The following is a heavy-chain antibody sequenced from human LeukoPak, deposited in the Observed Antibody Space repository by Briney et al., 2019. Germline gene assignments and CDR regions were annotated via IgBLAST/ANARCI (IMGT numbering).Heavy chain of an antibody. J-gene: IGHJ6*02. Sequence: GGSLRLSCAVSGFTFSSYAMSWVRQAPGKGLEWVSAISGSGGSTNYADSVKGRFTISRDNSKNTLYLQMNSLRVEDTAVYYCAKSEWGDFRYYYYGMDVWGQGTTVTVSS. CDR2: ISGSGGST. V-gene: IGHV3-23*01. CDR1: GFTFSSYA. CDR3: AKSEWGDFRYYYYGMDV. D-gene: IGHD2-21*02.